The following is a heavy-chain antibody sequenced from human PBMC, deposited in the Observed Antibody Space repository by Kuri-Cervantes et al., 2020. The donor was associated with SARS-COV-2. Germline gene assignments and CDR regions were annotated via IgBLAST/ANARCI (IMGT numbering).Heavy chain of an antibody. J-gene: IGHJ4*02. Sequence: GGSLRLSCKGSGYSFTSYWIGWVRQMPGKGLEWMGIIYPGDSDTRYSPSFQGQVTISADKSISTAYLQWSSLRASDTAMYYCARRTQLGGYFDYWGQGTLVTVSS. CDR3: ARRTQLGGYFDY. CDR2: IYPGDSDT. CDR1: GYSFTSYW. V-gene: IGHV5-51*01. D-gene: IGHD3-16*01.